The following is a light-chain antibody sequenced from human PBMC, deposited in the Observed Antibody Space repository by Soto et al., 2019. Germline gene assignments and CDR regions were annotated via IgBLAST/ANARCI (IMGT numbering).Light chain of an antibody. CDR1: QSVLYSSNNKNY. Sequence: DIVMTQSPDSLAVSLGERATINCKSSQSVLYSSNNKNYLAWYQQKPGQPPKLLIYWASTRESGVPDRFSGSGSGTDFTLTSSSLQAEDGAVYYCQQYYSTPYTVGQGTKLEIK. V-gene: IGKV4-1*01. CDR2: WAS. CDR3: QQYYSTPYT. J-gene: IGKJ2*01.